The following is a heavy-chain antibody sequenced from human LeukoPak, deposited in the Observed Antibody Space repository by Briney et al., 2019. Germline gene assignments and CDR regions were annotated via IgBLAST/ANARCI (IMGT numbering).Heavy chain of an antibody. CDR3: ARDQYGDYALDY. D-gene: IGHD4-17*01. J-gene: IGHJ4*02. Sequence: GGSLRLSCAASGFTFSSYSMNWVRQAPGKGLEWVSSISSISYIYYADSAKGRFTISRDTAKNSLYLQMNSLRAEDTAVYYCARDQYGDYALDYWGQGTLVTVSS. CDR1: GFTFSSYS. CDR2: ISSISYI. V-gene: IGHV3-21*01.